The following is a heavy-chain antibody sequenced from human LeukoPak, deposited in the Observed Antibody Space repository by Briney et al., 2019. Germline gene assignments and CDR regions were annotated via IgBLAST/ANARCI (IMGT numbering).Heavy chain of an antibody. J-gene: IGHJ5*02. CDR2: IFYSGST. V-gene: IGHV4-30-4*01. Sequence: SETLSLTCTVSGGSISSGDYYWSWIRQPPGKGLEWIGYIFYSGSTYYNPSLKSRVTISVDTSKNQFSLKLSSVTAADTAVYYCARIPAYDYVWGNPNWFDPWGQGTLVTVSS. CDR3: ARIPAYDYVWGNPNWFDP. D-gene: IGHD3-16*01. CDR1: GGSISSGDYY.